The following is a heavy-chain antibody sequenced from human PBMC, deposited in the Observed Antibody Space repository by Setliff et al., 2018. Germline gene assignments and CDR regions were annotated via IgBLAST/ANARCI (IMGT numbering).Heavy chain of an antibody. CDR3: ARGGGSYRAGNSRPTYWFDP. CDR1: GYPFIEHY. J-gene: IGHJ5*02. Sequence: ASVKVSCKTSGYPFIEHYVNWVRQAPGQGLEWMGWIRPNGGGTRYAQKFQGRVTMTRDTANSTVYMDLSSLTSDDTAIYYCARGGGSYRAGNSRPTYWFDPWGQGTLVTVSS. D-gene: IGHD2-21*01. V-gene: IGHV1-2*02. CDR2: IRPNGGGT.